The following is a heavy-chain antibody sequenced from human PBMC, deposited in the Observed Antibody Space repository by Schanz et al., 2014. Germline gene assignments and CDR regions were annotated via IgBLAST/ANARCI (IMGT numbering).Heavy chain of an antibody. CDR2: ISDSGDLT. J-gene: IGHJ4*02. CDR1: RFTFSSYA. V-gene: IGHV3-23*01. D-gene: IGHD5-12*01. Sequence: EVQLLESGGGLVQPGGSLRLSCAASRFTFSSYAMSWVRQAPGKGLEWVSAISDSGDLTYYADSVKGRFTISRDNAKYTLYLQMNSLRAEDTAVYYCARDRPSGYALDFWGQGTLVTVSS. CDR3: ARDRPSGYALDF.